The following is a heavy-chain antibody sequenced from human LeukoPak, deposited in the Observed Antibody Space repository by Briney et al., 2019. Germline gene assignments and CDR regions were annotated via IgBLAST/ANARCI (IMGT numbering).Heavy chain of an antibody. V-gene: IGHV3-20*04. CDR3: ARDSLKWEPKTHSFDF. CDR2: INWNGASR. CDR1: GFTFDDYG. Sequence: GGSLRLACVASGFTFDDYGMSWVSQAPGQGPEWVSDINWNGASRRYADSVKGRFTISRDNAKKSLYLQMNSLRAEDTALYYCARDSLKWEPKTHSFDFWGQGTMVTVSS. D-gene: IGHD1-26*01. J-gene: IGHJ3*01.